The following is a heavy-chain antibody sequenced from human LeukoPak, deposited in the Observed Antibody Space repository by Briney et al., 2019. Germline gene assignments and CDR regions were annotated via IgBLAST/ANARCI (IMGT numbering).Heavy chain of an antibody. D-gene: IGHD5-12*01. J-gene: IGHJ3*02. CDR3: ARDNSDGVWWLPGSGDAFDI. CDR2: IKQDGSEK. V-gene: IGHV3-7*01. CDR1: GFTFSSYW. Sequence: GGSLRLSCAASGFTFSSYWMSWVRQAPGKGLEWVANIKQDGSEKYYVDSVKGRFTTSRDNAKNSLYLQMNSLRAEDTAVYYCARDNSDGVWWLPGSGDAFDIWGQGTMVTVSS.